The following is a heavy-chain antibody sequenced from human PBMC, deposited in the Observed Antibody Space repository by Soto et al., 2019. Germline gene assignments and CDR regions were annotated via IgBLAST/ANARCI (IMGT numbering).Heavy chain of an antibody. D-gene: IGHD6-13*01. V-gene: IGHV3-23*01. CDR2: ISGSGGRT. CDR3: AKGSYSSSWYRSLNV. CDR1: GFTFSSYA. J-gene: IGHJ6*02. Sequence: GGSLRLSCAASGFTFSSYAMSWVRQAPGKGLEWVSAISGSGGRTYYADSVKGRCIISRDNSKNTLYLQMNSLRAEDTAVYYCAKGSYSSSWYRSLNVWGQGTTVTVSS.